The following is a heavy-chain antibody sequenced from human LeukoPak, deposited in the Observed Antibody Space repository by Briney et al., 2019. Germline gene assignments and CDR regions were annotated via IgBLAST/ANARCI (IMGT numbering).Heavy chain of an antibody. D-gene: IGHD3-22*01. V-gene: IGHV3-48*03. J-gene: IGHJ2*01. CDR3: ARDTITMIEVAYWNFDL. CDR1: GFTFSSYE. CDR2: ISSSGSTI. Sequence: GGSLRLSCAASGFTFSSYEMNWVRQAPGKGLEWVSYISSSGSTIYYADSVKGRFTISRDNAKNSLYLQMNSLRAEDTAVYYCARDTITMIEVAYWNFDLWGRGTLVTVSS.